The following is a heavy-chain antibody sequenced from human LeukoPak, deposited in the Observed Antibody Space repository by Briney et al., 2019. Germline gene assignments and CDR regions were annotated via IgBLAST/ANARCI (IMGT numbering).Heavy chain of an antibody. J-gene: IGHJ3*01. Sequence: PSETLSLTCTVSGVSISSSTYFWGWIRQPPGKGLDWVGVIYYSGTTYYNPSLKSRLTISVDTSKNQFSLKLSSVTAADTAVYYCARLYSSTWSLVWGHGTMVTVSS. V-gene: IGHV4-39*01. CDR1: GVSISSSTYF. CDR3: ARLYSSTWSLV. CDR2: IYYSGTT. D-gene: IGHD6-13*01.